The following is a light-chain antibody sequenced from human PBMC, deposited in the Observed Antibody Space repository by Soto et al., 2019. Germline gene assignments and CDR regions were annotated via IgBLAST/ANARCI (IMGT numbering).Light chain of an antibody. CDR3: NSYRSTSARYV. J-gene: IGLJ1*01. CDR1: NIDVGGYNY. Sequence: QSALTRPATVSGSPGQSITISCTGTNIDVGGYNYVSWYQQHPGKAPRLIISDVSNRPSGVSNRFSGSKSGNTASLTISGLQAEDEADYYCNSYRSTSARYVFGTGTKLTVL. V-gene: IGLV2-14*01. CDR2: DVS.